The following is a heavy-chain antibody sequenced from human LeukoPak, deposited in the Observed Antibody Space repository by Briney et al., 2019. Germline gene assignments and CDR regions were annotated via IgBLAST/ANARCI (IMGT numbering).Heavy chain of an antibody. D-gene: IGHD6-13*01. CDR2: IWYDGSNK. CDR1: GFTFSSYG. Sequence: GGSLRLSCAASGFTFSSYGMHWVRQAPGKGLEWVAVIWYDGSNKYYADSVKGRFTISRDNSKNTLYLQMNSLRAEDTAVYYCAKDENLGIPDYWGQGTLVTVSS. J-gene: IGHJ4*02. V-gene: IGHV3-30*02. CDR3: AKDENLGIPDY.